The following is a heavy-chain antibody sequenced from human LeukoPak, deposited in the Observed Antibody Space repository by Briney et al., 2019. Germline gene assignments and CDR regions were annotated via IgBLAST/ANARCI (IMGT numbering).Heavy chain of an antibody. CDR3: ARDGGGGDYVIHYYYGMDV. CDR2: IRGDGIVT. Sequence: PGGSLRLSCVASEFTFSNYWIHWVRQAPGKGLVWVSRIRGDGIVTNYADSVEGRFTVSRDNAKNTVHLQMNSLRDDDTAVYYCARDGGGGDYVIHYYYGMDVWGQGTTVTVSS. CDR1: EFTFSNYW. D-gene: IGHD4-17*01. J-gene: IGHJ6*02. V-gene: IGHV3-74*01.